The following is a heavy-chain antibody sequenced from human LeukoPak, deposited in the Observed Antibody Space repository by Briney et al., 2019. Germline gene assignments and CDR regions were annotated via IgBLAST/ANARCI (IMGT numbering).Heavy chain of an antibody. CDR2: IYYNGKA. J-gene: IGHJ6*02. CDR1: GGSISGYY. D-gene: IGHD3-16*01. CDR3: AKFGADYDMYV. Sequence: SETLSLTCTVSGGSISGYYWTWIHQPPGKGLEWIGQIYYNGKADYNPSLESRITISVDTSKNKISLKLNSVTAADTAIYYCAKFGADYDMYVWGQGITVAVSS. V-gene: IGHV4-59*01.